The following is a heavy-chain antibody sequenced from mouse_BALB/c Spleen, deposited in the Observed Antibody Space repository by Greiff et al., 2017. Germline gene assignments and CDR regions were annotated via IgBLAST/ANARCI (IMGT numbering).Heavy chain of an antibody. Sequence: QVQLKQPGAELVKPGAPVKLSCKASGYTFTSYWMNWVKQRPGRGLEWIGRIDPSDSETHYNQKFKDKATLTVDKSSSTAYMQLSSPTSEDSAVYYCARSPALGYRGHAMDYWGQGTSVTVSS. J-gene: IGHJ4*01. CDR2: IDPSDSET. CDR1: GYTFTSYW. V-gene: IGHV1-69*02. D-gene: IGHD1-2*01. CDR3: ARSPALGYRGHAMDY.